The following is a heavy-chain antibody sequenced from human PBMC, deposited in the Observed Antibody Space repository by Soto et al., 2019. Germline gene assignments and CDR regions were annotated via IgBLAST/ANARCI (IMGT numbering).Heavy chain of an antibody. Sequence: QVQLQQWGAGLLKPSETLSLTCAVYGGSFSGYYWSWIRQPPGKGLEWIGEINHSGSTNYNPSLKRRVTISVDTSKNQFPLKLSSVTAADTAAYYWARASRGYSYGTFDYWGQGTLITVSS. J-gene: IGHJ4*01. CDR1: GGSFSGYY. CDR3: ARASRGYSYGTFDY. V-gene: IGHV4-34*01. CDR2: INHSGST. D-gene: IGHD5-18*01.